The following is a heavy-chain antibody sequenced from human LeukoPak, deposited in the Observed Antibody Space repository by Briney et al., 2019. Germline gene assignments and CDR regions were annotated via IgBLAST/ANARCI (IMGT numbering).Heavy chain of an antibody. CDR1: GGSISSTSYY. D-gene: IGHD3-10*01. CDR3: ARRWGGKGSGLYDS. J-gene: IGHJ4*02. V-gene: IGHV4-39*01. Sequence: SETLSLTCTVSGGSISSTSYYLGWIRQPPGKGLEWIGSIYYSGSTYYNPSLKSRVTISVDTSKNQFSLKLSSVTAADTAVYYCARRWGGKGSGLYDSWGQGTLVTVSS. CDR2: IYYSGST.